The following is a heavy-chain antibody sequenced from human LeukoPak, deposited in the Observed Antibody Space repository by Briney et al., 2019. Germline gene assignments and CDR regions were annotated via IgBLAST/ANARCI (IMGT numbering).Heavy chain of an antibody. V-gene: IGHV3-48*03. Sequence: GGSLGLSCAASGFTFSSYEMNWVRQAPGKGLEWVSYISSSGSTIYYADSVKGRFTISRDNAKNSLYLQMNSLRAEDTALYYCATKRTSWLRHDFWGQGTLVTVSS. CDR3: ATKRTSWLRHDF. D-gene: IGHD5-12*01. CDR2: ISSSGSTI. CDR1: GFTFSSYE. J-gene: IGHJ4*02.